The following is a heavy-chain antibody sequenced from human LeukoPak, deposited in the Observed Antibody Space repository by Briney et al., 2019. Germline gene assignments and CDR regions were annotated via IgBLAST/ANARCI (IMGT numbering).Heavy chain of an antibody. CDR3: ARGRDSYGSGSYLDY. CDR2: ISTNSGHT. V-gene: IGHV1-18*04. Sequence: ASVKVSCKASGYTFTSHGISWVRRAPGQGLEWMAWISTNSGHTSYARNLQGRVTLTTDAATSAAYMELRSLRSDDTAVYYCARGRDSYGSGSYLDYWGQGTLVTVSS. J-gene: IGHJ4*02. CDR1: GYTFTSHG. D-gene: IGHD3-10*01.